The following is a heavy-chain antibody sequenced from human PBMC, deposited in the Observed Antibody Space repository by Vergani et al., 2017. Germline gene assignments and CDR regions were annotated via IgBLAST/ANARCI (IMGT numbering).Heavy chain of an antibody. D-gene: IGHD2-15*01. CDR2: ISGSGGST. J-gene: IGHJ1*01. V-gene: IGHV3-23*01. CDR1: GFTFSSYA. CDR3: ARISGGSAPYLHY. Sequence: EVQLLESGGGLVQPGGSLRLSCAASGFTFSSYAMSWVRQAPGKGLEWFSAISGSGGSTYYADSVKGRFTISRDNSKNTLYLQMNSLRDEDRGVYYCARISGGSAPYLHYWGQGTLVTVAS.